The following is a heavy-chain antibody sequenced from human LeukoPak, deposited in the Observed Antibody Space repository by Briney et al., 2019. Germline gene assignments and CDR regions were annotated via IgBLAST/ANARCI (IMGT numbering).Heavy chain of an antibody. J-gene: IGHJ4*02. CDR1: GGSFSGYY. CDR3: AQYGAAYYFDY. V-gene: IGHV4-34*01. Sequence: PSETLSLTCAVYGGSFSGYYWSWIRQPPGKGLEWIGEINHSGSTNYNPSLKSRVTISVDTSKNQFSLKLSSVTAADTAVYYCAQYGAAYYFDYWGQGTLVTVSS. D-gene: IGHD2-8*01. CDR2: INHSGST.